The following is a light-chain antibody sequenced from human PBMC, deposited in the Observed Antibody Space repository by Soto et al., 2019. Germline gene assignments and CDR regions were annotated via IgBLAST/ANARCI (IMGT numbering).Light chain of an antibody. CDR3: QLYNSYWT. CDR1: QSISSW. J-gene: IGKJ1*01. V-gene: IGKV1-5*03. CDR2: KES. Sequence: DIQMTQSPSTLSASVGDRVTITCLASQSISSWLAWYQQKPGKPPKLLIYKESCLESGVPSRFSGSGSGTEFTLTISSLQPDDFATYYCQLYNSYWTFGQGTKVEIK.